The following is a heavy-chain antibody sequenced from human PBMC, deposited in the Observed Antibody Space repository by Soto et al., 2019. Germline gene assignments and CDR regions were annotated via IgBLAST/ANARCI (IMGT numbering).Heavy chain of an antibody. V-gene: IGHV3-23*01. Sequence: ELQLLESGGGVVQPGGSLRLSCAASGFTFSAYAMSWVRQAPGKGLQWVSGVGGSGPDKHYADFVRGRFTVARDNSKNSLYLEVTGLRADDTAVYYCAKDASAVNGVWDPFDMWGQGTEVTVSS. J-gene: IGHJ3*02. CDR1: GFTFSAYA. CDR2: VGGSGPDK. CDR3: AKDASAVNGVWDPFDM. D-gene: IGHD2-8*01.